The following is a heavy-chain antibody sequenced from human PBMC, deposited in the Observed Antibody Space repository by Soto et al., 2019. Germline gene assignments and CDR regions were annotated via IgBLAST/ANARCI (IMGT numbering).Heavy chain of an antibody. D-gene: IGHD3-3*01. V-gene: IGHV4-39*01. Sequence: SETLSLTCTVSGGSISSSSYYWGWIRQPPGKGLEWIGSIYYSGSTYYNPSLKSRVTISVDTSKNQFSLKLSSVTAADTAVYYCARAYYDFWSGYQAYYYYYMDVWGKGTTVTAP. CDR2: IYYSGST. J-gene: IGHJ6*03. CDR1: GGSISSSSYY. CDR3: ARAYYDFWSGYQAYYYYYMDV.